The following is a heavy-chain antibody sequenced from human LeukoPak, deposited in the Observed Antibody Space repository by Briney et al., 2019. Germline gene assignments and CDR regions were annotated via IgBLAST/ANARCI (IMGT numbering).Heavy chain of an antibody. CDR2: ISYDGSNK. J-gene: IGHJ6*02. D-gene: IGHD2-15*01. V-gene: IGHV3-30-3*01. CDR3: ARDHDDSTYYYYYGMDV. Sequence: GGSLRLSCAASGFTFSSYAMHWVRQAPGKGLEWVAVISYDGSNKYYADSVKGRFTISRDNSKNTLYLQMNSLRAEDTAVYYCARDHDDSTYYYYYGMDVWGQGTRSPSP. CDR1: GFTFSSYA.